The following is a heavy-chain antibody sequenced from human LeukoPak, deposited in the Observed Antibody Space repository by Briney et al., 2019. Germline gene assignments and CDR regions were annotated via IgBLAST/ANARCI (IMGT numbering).Heavy chain of an antibody. D-gene: IGHD3-22*01. CDR3: ASYYYDSSGHEDY. CDR1: GYSFTNYW. V-gene: IGHV5-51*01. Sequence: GESLKISCKGSGYSFTNYWIGWVRRMPGKGLAWMGIIYPGDSDTRYSPSFQGQVTISADKSISTAYLQWSSLKASDTAMYYCASYYYDSSGHEDYWGQGTLVTVSS. CDR2: IYPGDSDT. J-gene: IGHJ4*02.